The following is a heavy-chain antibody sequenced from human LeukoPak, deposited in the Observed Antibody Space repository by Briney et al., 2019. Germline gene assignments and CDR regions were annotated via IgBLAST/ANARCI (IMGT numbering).Heavy chain of an antibody. V-gene: IGHV3-23*01. CDR2: VSGSGDST. J-gene: IGHJ6*03. CDR1: GFTFSNAG. CDR3: AYYMDV. Sequence: GGSLRLSCAASGFTFSNAGMSWARQAPGKGLEWVSTVSGSGDSTFYAASVRGRSTISRDNSKNTLYLQMNSLRADDTAVYYCAYYMDVWGKGTTVTISS.